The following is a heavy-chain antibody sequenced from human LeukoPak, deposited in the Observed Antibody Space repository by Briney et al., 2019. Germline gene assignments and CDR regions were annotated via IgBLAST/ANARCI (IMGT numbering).Heavy chain of an antibody. CDR2: IYYSGST. CDR1: GGSISSSSYY. V-gene: IGHV4-39*01. J-gene: IGHJ4*02. D-gene: IGHD3-22*01. Sequence: PSETLSLTCTVSGGSISSSSYYWGWIRQPPGKGLEWIGSIYYSGSTYYNPSLKSRVTISVDTSKNQFSLKLSSVTAADTAVYYCARASNYYDSSGYPSFDYWGQGTLVTVSS. CDR3: ARASNYYDSSGYPSFDY.